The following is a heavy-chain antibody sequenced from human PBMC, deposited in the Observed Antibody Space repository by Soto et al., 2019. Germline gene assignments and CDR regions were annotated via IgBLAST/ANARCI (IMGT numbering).Heavy chain of an antibody. J-gene: IGHJ4*02. CDR3: ATDQTREGTYDGNSLDY. CDR1: GGTFSNHA. CDR2: IIPIFGTT. V-gene: IGHV1-69*12. Sequence: QVPVVQSGAEVKRPGSSVKVSCTASGGTFSNHAINWVRQAPGQGLEWMGVIIPIFGTTDYAQEFQGRVSFTADESTTTAYMELSSLRSEDTAMYYCATDQTREGTYDGNSLDYWGQGTLLTVSS. D-gene: IGHD5-12*01.